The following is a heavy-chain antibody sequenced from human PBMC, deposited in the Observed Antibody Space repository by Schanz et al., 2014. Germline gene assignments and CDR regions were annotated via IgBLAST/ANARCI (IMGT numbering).Heavy chain of an antibody. J-gene: IGHJ4*02. D-gene: IGHD5-12*01. V-gene: IGHV1-46*01. Sequence: QVQLVQSGAEVKKPGASVKVSCKTSGYTFTDYPINWVRQAPGRRLEWMGIINLSGGSTNNAQKFQGRLTMTRDTSTSTVYMELTSLRFDDTAVYYCARDFSAYVGNYFDYWGQGTLVTVSS. CDR3: ARDFSAYVGNYFDY. CDR1: GYTFTDYP. CDR2: INLSGGST.